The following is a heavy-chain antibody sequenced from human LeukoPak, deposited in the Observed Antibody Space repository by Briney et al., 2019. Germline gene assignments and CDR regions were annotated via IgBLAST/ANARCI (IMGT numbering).Heavy chain of an antibody. CDR2: IYHSGST. Sequence: SETLSLTCTVSGYSISSGYYWGWIRQPPGKGLEWIGSIYHSGSTYYNPSLKSRVTISVDTSKNQFSLKLSSVTAADTAVYYCARSSGVMVYAMDWFDPWGQGTLVTVSS. D-gene: IGHD2-8*01. CDR3: ARSSGVMVYAMDWFDP. V-gene: IGHV4-38-2*02. J-gene: IGHJ5*02. CDR1: GYSISSGYY.